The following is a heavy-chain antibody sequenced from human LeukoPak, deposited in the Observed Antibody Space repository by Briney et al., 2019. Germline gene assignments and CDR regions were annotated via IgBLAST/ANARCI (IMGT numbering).Heavy chain of an antibody. CDR3: AKDQGGNYYGSGSYSFYYYYGMDV. Sequence: PGGSLRLSCAASGFTFSSYGMHWVRQAPGKGLEWVAFIRYDGSNKYYADSVKGRFTISRDNSKNTLYLQMNSLRAEDTAVYYYAKDQGGNYYGSGSYSFYYYYGMDVWGQGTTVTVSS. V-gene: IGHV3-30*02. CDR1: GFTFSSYG. CDR2: IRYDGSNK. J-gene: IGHJ6*02. D-gene: IGHD3-10*01.